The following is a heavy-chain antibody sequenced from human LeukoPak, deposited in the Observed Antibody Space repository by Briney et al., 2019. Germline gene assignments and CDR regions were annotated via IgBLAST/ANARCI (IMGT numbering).Heavy chain of an antibody. CDR1: GDSLRSGDYF. CDR2: IYYTGSDNT. CDR3: ARVEYLSYAFDI. Sequence: SETLSLTCTVSGDSLRSGDYFWSWIRQPPGQGLEWIGYIYYTGSDNTYYNPSLKSRLAISIDTSKSQFSLKLTSVTAADTAVYYCARVEYLSYAFDIWGQGTMVTVSS. V-gene: IGHV4-30-4*01. D-gene: IGHD2/OR15-2a*01. J-gene: IGHJ3*02.